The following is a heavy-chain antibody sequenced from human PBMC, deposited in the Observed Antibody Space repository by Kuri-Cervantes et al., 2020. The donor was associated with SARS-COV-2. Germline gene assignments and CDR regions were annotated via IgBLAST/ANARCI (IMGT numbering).Heavy chain of an antibody. D-gene: IGHD3-22*01. Sequence: SVKVSCKASGYIFTSFYIHWVRQAPGQGLEWMGGIIPIFGTANYAQKFQGRVTITTDESTSTAYMELSSLRSEDTAVYYCARGFVYYYDSSGYYQYYYYYYMDVWGKGTTVTVSS. CDR3: ARGFVYYYDSSGYYQYYYYYYMDV. V-gene: IGHV1-69*05. CDR1: GYIFTSFY. J-gene: IGHJ6*03. CDR2: IIPIFGTA.